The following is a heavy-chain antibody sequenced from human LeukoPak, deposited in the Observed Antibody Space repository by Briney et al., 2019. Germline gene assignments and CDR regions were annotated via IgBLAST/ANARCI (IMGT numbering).Heavy chain of an antibody. V-gene: IGHV1-2*04. CDR2: INPNSGGT. J-gene: IGHJ5*02. CDR1: GYTFTVYY. D-gene: IGHD3-10*01. Sequence: ASVTVSCTASGYTFTVYYMHWVRQAPGQGLEWMGWINPNSGGTNYAQKFQGWDTMTRDTSISTAYMELSRLRSDDTAVYYCATGLYGSGSYFDPWGQGTLVTVSS. CDR3: ATGLYGSGSYFDP.